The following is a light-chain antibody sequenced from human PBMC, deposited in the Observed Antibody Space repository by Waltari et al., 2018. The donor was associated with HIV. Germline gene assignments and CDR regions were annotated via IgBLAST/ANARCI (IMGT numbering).Light chain of an antibody. CDR3: AAWDDSLRGLV. CDR1: SSHIGSTY. V-gene: IGLV1-47*01. CDR2: RNN. J-gene: IGLJ3*02. Sequence: QSVLTQPPSASGTPGPRVTISCSGSSSHIGSTYVFRYTQLPGTAPKLVIYRNNQRPSGVPDRFSGSKSGTSASLAISGLRSEDEADYYCAAWDDSLRGLVFGGGTKLTVL.